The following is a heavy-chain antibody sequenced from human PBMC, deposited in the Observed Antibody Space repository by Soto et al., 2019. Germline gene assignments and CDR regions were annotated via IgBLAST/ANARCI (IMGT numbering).Heavy chain of an antibody. D-gene: IGHD3-9*01. V-gene: IGHV1-46*01. CDR2: INPSGGST. J-gene: IGHJ4*02. CDR1: GYTFTSYY. CDR3: ARVLKPPYYFDY. Sequence: ASVKVSCKASGYTFTSYYMHWVRQARGQGLEWMGIINPSGGSTSYAQKFQGRVTMTRDTSTSTVYMELSSLRSEDTAVYYCARVLKPPYYFDYWGQGTLVTVSS.